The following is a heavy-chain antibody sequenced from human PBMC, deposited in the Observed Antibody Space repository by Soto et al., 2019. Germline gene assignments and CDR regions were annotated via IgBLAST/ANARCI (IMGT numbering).Heavy chain of an antibody. V-gene: IGHV1-46*01. CDR2: INPSGGST. D-gene: IGHD1-26*01. CDR1: ENTFTRYY. J-gene: IGHJ6*02. Sequence: ASGKVSCKASENTFTRYYFQWVRQAPGQGLEWMGIINPSGGSTTYAQKFQGQVTISADKSISTAYLQWSSLKASDTAMYYCARRGYSGSSRYYYYYGMDVWGQGTTVTASS. CDR3: ARRGYSGSSRYYYYYGMDV.